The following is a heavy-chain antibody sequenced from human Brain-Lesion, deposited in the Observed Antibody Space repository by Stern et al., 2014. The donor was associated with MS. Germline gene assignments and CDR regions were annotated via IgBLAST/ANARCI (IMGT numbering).Heavy chain of an antibody. Sequence: QVQLVQSGAEVKKPGASVKVSCKTSGYIFTGYYIHWVRQAPGQGLEWMAWINPNTGGTKYAKKLQGRGTMSRDTSISTAYVELSSLTSDDTAVYYCARDQRGITIFGVVTDYYYLGMDVWGQGTTVTVSS. D-gene: IGHD3-3*01. V-gene: IGHV1-2*02. CDR2: INPNTGGT. J-gene: IGHJ6*02. CDR1: GYIFTGYY. CDR3: ARDQRGITIFGVVTDYYYLGMDV.